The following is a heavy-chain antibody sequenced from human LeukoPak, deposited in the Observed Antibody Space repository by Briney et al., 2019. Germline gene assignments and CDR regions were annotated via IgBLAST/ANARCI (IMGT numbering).Heavy chain of an antibody. J-gene: IGHJ4*02. D-gene: IGHD5-18*01. Sequence: PGGSLRLSCAASGFTFSSYVMSWVRQAPGKGLEWVSAISGSGGSTYYADSVKGRFTISRDNSKNTLNLQMNSLRAEDTAVYYYARQLWLDYWGQGTLVTVSS. CDR1: GFTFSSYV. V-gene: IGHV3-23*01. CDR3: ARQLWLDY. CDR2: ISGSGGST.